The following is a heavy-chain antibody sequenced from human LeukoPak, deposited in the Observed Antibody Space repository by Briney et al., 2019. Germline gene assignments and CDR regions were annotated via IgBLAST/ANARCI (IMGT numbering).Heavy chain of an antibody. Sequence: PSETLSLTCTLSGGSISSQYWSWIRQSPGKGLEWIGYIDPTGLTSYNPSLNSRVTISEDTSKNQFSLKVRSVTTADTAVYFCARQTPYHGNHYFDYWGQGTLVTVSS. CDR1: GGSISSQY. V-gene: IGHV4-4*09. J-gene: IGHJ4*02. CDR2: IDPTGLT. D-gene: IGHD1-14*01. CDR3: ARQTPYHGNHYFDY.